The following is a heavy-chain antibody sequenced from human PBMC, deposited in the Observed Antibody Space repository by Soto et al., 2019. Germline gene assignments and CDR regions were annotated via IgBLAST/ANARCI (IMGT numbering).Heavy chain of an antibody. CDR1: GFTFSSYA. J-gene: IGHJ6*02. CDR3: AREVWVGGWPNYYYYGMDV. CDR2: ISGTGGST. V-gene: IGHV3-23*01. Sequence: EVQLLESGGGLVQPGGSLRLSCAASGFTFSSYAMSWVRQAPGKGLEWVSAISGTGGSTYYADSVKGRFTISRANSKSXLXXQMNSLGAEDTAVYYCAREVWVGGWPNYYYYGMDVWGQGTTVTVSS. D-gene: IGHD6-19*01.